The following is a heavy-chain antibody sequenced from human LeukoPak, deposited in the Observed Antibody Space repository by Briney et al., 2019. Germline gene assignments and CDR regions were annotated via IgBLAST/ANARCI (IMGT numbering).Heavy chain of an antibody. CDR2: SNNSGST. CDR3: ARGRWARPGAAAGLFDY. CDR1: GGSFSGYY. Sequence: SETLSLTCTVYGGSFSGYYWSWIRHRPGTGLGWIGESNNSGSTNNNPTLNRRVSISVDSSKNQFSLKLSSVSAADTAVYYCARGRWARPGAAAGLFDYWGQETLVTVYS. D-gene: IGHD6-13*01. J-gene: IGHJ4*02. V-gene: IGHV4-34*01.